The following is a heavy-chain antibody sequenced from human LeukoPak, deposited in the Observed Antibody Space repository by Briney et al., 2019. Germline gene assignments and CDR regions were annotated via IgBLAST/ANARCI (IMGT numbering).Heavy chain of an antibody. CDR3: ARDPGYCSSTSCYYYFDY. D-gene: IGHD2-2*01. CDR2: IKQDGSEK. V-gene: IGHV3-7*03. CDR1: GFTFSSYW. J-gene: IGHJ4*02. Sequence: GGSLRLSCAASGFTFSSYWMSWVRQAPGKGLEWVANIKQDGSEKYYVDSVKGRFTISRDSAKNSLYLQMNSLRAEDTAVYYCARDPGYCSSTSCYYYFDYWGQGTLVTVSS.